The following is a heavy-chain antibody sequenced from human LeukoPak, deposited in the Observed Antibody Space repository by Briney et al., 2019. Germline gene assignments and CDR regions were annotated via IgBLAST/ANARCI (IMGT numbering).Heavy chain of an antibody. CDR3: ARLNFGDDY. CDR1: GFNVGSKH. D-gene: IGHD4-17*01. J-gene: IGHJ4*02. Sequence: GASLRLSFAASGFNVGSKHMNWVRQAPGKGPEWVSGIYPGGDSYSADSLKSRFTISRDISKTTVFLQMNSLRDEDTALYSCARLNFGDDYWGQGALVTVSS. CDR2: IYPGGDS. V-gene: IGHV3-53*01.